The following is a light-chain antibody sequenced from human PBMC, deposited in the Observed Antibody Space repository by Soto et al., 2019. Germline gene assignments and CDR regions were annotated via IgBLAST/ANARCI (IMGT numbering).Light chain of an antibody. CDR1: QSVSNNY. Sequence: EIVLRQSPGTLSLSPGERATLSCRASQSVSNNYLAWYQQKPGQAPRLLIYGASNRATGIPDRFSGSGSGTDFTLTISRLEPEDFAVYYCQQRSNWPSITFGQGTRLEIK. V-gene: IGKV3D-20*02. CDR3: QQRSNWPSIT. CDR2: GAS. J-gene: IGKJ5*01.